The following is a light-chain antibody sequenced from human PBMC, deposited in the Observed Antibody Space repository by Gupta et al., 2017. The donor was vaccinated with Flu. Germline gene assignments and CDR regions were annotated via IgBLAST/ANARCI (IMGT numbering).Light chain of an antibody. CDR2: DDN. V-gene: IGLV6-57*03. Sequence: NFILTQPHSVSESPGKPVTISCTRSSGSIATNYVHWYQQRPGSAPTTVISDDNQRPSGVPDRISGSIDRASNSASLTISGLKTEDEADDYCQSYDNNNLWVFGGGTKLTVL. CDR3: QSYDNNNLWV. J-gene: IGLJ3*02. CDR1: SGSIATNY.